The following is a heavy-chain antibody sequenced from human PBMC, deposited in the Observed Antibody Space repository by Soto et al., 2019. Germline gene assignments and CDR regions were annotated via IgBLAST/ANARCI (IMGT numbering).Heavy chain of an antibody. Sequence: GSGPTLVNPTQTLTLTCTFSGFSLSTSGVGVGWIRQPPGKALEWLALIYWDDDKRYSPSLKSRLTITKATSKNQVVLTMTNMDPVDTATYYCAHSGSSSRHPSYYYYGMDVWGQGTTVTVSS. V-gene: IGHV2-5*02. CDR1: GFSLSTSGVG. CDR2: IYWDDDK. J-gene: IGHJ6*02. CDR3: AHSGSSSRHPSYYYYGMDV. D-gene: IGHD6-13*01.